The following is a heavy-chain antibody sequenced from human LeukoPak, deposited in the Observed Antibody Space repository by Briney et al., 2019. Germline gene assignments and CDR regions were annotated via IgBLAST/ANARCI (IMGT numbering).Heavy chain of an antibody. J-gene: IGHJ4*02. CDR2: VSGSGETT. V-gene: IGHV3-23*01. Sequence: PGGSLRLSCAVSGFTFSNYAMSWVHQAPGKGLEWVSAVSGSGETTYYADSVKGRFTISRDDSKNTLYLRMLTLRADDTAVYYCAKGPVVPSSSYYFDSWGQGTLVTVSS. CDR3: AKGPVVPSSSYYFDS. D-gene: IGHD2-2*01. CDR1: GFTFSNYA.